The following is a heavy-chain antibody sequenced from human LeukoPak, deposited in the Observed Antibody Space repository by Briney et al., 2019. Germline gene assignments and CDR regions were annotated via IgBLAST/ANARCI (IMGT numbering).Heavy chain of an antibody. CDR1: GFNSRGSA. CDR2: ISGSDT. Sequence: SGGSRRLSCAAPGFNSRGSAMSWVRQIPGKGLDWVSGISGSDTFIADSVKCRFTISRDDSENTLYLQMNSLRVEDTAVYYCARDRGSLLDTAHLDYWGQGTQVTVSS. J-gene: IGHJ4*02. D-gene: IGHD3/OR15-3a*01. CDR3: ARDRGSLLDTAHLDY. V-gene: IGHV3-23*01.